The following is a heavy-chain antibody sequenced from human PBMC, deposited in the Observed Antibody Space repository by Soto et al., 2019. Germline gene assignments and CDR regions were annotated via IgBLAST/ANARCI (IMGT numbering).Heavy chain of an antibody. Sequence: QVQLVQSGAEVKKPGASVKVSCKASGYTFSSSGITWVRQAPGQGLEWMGWIGLYNGKTDYAQKLQDRVTMTTDTYTSTAHLELRSLRSDDTAVYFCERGFYYDSSGASPYYFDYWGPGTLVTVSA. D-gene: IGHD3-22*01. CDR1: GYTFSSSG. J-gene: IGHJ4*02. CDR2: IGLYNGKT. CDR3: ERGFYYDSSGASPYYFDY. V-gene: IGHV1-18*01.